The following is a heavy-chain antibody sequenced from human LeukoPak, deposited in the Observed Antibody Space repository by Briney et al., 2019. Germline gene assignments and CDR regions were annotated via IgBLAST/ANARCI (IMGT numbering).Heavy chain of an antibody. D-gene: IGHD3-16*02. CDR1: GFTFYNYD. V-gene: IGHV3-13*01. Sequence: GGSLRLSCAASGFTFYNYDMHWVRQAPGKGLEWVSHIGTGTDTHYSGSVRGRFTISRENAKNSLYLHMNSLRAEDTAVYYCARDNYDYVWGSYRAGSSNWFDPWGQGTLVTVSS. CDR3: ARDNYDYVWGSYRAGSSNWFDP. CDR2: IGTGTDT. J-gene: IGHJ5*02.